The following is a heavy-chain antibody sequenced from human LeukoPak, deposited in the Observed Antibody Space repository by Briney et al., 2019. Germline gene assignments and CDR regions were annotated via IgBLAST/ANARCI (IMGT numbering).Heavy chain of an antibody. Sequence: GGSLRLSCAASGFTFSNAWMSWVRQAPGKGLEWVGRIKSKTDGGTTDYAAPVKGRFTISRDDSKNTLYLQMNSLKTEVTAVYYCTTDSARYCSSTSCYAVDYWGQGTLVTVSS. V-gene: IGHV3-15*01. CDR1: GFTFSNAW. D-gene: IGHD2-2*01. CDR2: IKSKTDGGTT. J-gene: IGHJ4*02. CDR3: TTDSARYCSSTSCYAVDY.